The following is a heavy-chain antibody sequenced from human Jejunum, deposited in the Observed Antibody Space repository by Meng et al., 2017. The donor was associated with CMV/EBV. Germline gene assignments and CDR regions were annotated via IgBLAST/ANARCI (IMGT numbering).Heavy chain of an antibody. Sequence: SGLTLRSYGMRWVRQAPGKGLEWVAVISYDGSIKYQADTVKGRFTISRDNSKNTLYLQMNSLRTEDTAVYYCARDPDKKWLYLDYWGQGTLVTVSS. CDR3: ARDPDKKWLYLDY. J-gene: IGHJ4*02. CDR2: ISYDGSIK. V-gene: IGHV3-30*03. CDR1: GLTLRSYG. D-gene: IGHD3-22*01.